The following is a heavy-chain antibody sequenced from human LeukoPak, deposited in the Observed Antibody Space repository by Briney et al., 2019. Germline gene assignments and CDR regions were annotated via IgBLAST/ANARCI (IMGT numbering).Heavy chain of an antibody. V-gene: IGHV1-18*01. D-gene: IGHD6-19*01. J-gene: IGHJ3*02. CDR2: ISAYNGNT. CDR3: ARDAPVAGNDAFDI. CDR1: GYTFTSYG. Sequence: APVKVSCKASGYTFTSYGISWVRQAPGQGLEWMGWISAYNGNTNYAQKLQGRVTMTTDTSTSTAYMELRSLRSDDTAVYYCARDAPVAGNDAFDIWGQGTMVTVSS.